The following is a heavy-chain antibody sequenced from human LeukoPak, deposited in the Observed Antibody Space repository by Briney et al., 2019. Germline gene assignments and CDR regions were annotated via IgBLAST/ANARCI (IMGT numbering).Heavy chain of an antibody. CDR2: ISAYNGNT. CDR1: GYTFTSYG. V-gene: IGHV1-18*01. CDR3: ARHTMVRGVIIIPFDY. J-gene: IGHJ4*02. Sequence: ASVKVSCKASGYTFTSYGISWVRKAPGQGLEWKGWISAYNGNTNYAQKLLGRVTMTTDTSTSTAYMELRSLRSDDTAVYYCARHTMVRGVIIIPFDYWGQGTLVTVSS. D-gene: IGHD3-10*01.